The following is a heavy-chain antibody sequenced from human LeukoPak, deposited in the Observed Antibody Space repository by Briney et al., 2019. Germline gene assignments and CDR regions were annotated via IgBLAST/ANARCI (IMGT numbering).Heavy chain of an antibody. D-gene: IGHD4/OR15-4a*01. Sequence: GASVKVSCKASGYTFTVHYLHWLRQAPGQGLEWMGWIKPDSGATNFAHNFQGRVTLASDTSINTAYMEVSSLTSDDTAMYYCARDHDYGPDYWGRGTLVTVSA. CDR1: GYTFTVHY. V-gene: IGHV1-2*02. CDR3: ARDHDYGPDY. CDR2: IKPDSGAT. J-gene: IGHJ4*02.